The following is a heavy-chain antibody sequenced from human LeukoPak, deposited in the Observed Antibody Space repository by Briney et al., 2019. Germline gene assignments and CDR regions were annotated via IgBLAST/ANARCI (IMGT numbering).Heavy chain of an antibody. J-gene: IGHJ4*02. D-gene: IGHD6-19*01. CDR3: ARVEEGSGCAFDY. Sequence: SVKVSCKASGGTFSSYAISWVRQAPGQGLEWMGRIIPILGIANYAQKFQGRVTITADKSTSTAYMELSSLRSEDAAVYYCARVEEGSGCAFDYWGQGTLVTVSS. CDR2: IIPILGIA. V-gene: IGHV1-69*04. CDR1: GGTFSSYA.